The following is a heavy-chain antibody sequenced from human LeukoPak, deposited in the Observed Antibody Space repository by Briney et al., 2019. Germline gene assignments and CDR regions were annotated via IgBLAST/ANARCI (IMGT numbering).Heavy chain of an antibody. CDR1: GGTFSSYA. D-gene: IGHD1-26*01. V-gene: IGHV1-69*13. CDR2: IIPIFGTA. J-gene: IGHJ3*02. Sequence: APVKVSCKASGGTFSSYAISWVRQAPGQGLEWMGGIIPIFGTANYAQKFQGRVTITADESTSTAYMELSSLRSEDTAVYYCARESPESYSGSPRGAFDIWGQGTMVTVSS. CDR3: ARESPESYSGSPRGAFDI.